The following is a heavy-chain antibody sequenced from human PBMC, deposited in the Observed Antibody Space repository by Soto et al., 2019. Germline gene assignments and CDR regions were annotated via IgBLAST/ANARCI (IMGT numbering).Heavy chain of an antibody. D-gene: IGHD3-9*01. CDR1: GGSISSGDYY. Sequence: PSATLSLTCPVSGGSISSGDYYWSWIRQPPGKGLEWIGYIYYSGSTYYNPSLKSRVTISVDTSKNQFSLKLSSVTAADTAVYYCARAPPTNKLRYFDWLSQHKNYFEYWGPGTLVTVSS. CDR3: ARAPPTNKLRYFDWLSQHKNYFEY. J-gene: IGHJ4*02. V-gene: IGHV4-30-4*01. CDR2: IYYSGST.